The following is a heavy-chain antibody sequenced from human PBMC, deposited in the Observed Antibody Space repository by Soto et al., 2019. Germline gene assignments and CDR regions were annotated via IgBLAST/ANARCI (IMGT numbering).Heavy chain of an antibody. CDR2: IDYSGST. CDR1: GGSMSSSSYY. D-gene: IGHD3-3*01. V-gene: IGHV4-39*01. Sequence: QLQLQESGPGLVKPSETLSLTCTVSGGSMSSSSYYWGWIRQPPGKGLEWIGSIDYSGSTYYNPSLKSXXTXSXATSKNQFSLTVSSETAADTAVYYCAGHPSLRSFDYWGQGTLVTVSS. J-gene: IGHJ4*02. CDR3: AGHPSLRSFDY.